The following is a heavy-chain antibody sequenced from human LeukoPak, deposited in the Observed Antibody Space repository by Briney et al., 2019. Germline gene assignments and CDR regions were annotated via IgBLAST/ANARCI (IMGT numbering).Heavy chain of an antibody. D-gene: IGHD6-19*01. V-gene: IGHV3-30-3*01. Sequence: GGSLRLSCAASGFSFNSYAMHWARQAPGKGLEWVAVISYDGSNKDYADSVKGRFTISRDNAKNSLYLQMNSLRAEDTAVYYCAGFFSGWYSDYWGQGTLVTVSS. CDR1: GFSFNSYA. J-gene: IGHJ4*02. CDR3: AGFFSGWYSDY. CDR2: ISYDGSNK.